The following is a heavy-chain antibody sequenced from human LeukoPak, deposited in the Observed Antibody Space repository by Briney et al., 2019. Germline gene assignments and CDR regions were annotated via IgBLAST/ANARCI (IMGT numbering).Heavy chain of an antibody. CDR2: IYISGDT. Sequence: SQALSLTCTVSGGSISSATYYWNWIRQPAGTGLEWIGRIYISGDTDYNPSLKSRVTISADTSKNQFSLKLSPVSAADTAVYYCAPYVYYYDSSGYYSGYFDYWGQGTLVTVSS. J-gene: IGHJ4*02. D-gene: IGHD3-22*01. CDR1: GGSISSATYY. V-gene: IGHV4-61*02. CDR3: APYVYYYDSSGYYSGYFDY.